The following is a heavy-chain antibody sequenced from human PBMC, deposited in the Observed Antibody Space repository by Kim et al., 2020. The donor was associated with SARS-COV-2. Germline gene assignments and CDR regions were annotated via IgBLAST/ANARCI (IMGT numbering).Heavy chain of an antibody. V-gene: IGHV3-21*01. CDR2: ISSSSSYI. Sequence: GGSLRLSCAASGFTFSSYSMNWVRQAPGKGLEWVSSISSSSSYIYYADSVKGRFTISRDNAKNSLYLQMNSLRAEDTAVYYCARDPGTYSSSWTHYYYYGMDVWGQGTTVTVSS. J-gene: IGHJ6*02. CDR3: ARDPGTYSSSWTHYYYYGMDV. CDR1: GFTFSSYS. D-gene: IGHD6-13*01.